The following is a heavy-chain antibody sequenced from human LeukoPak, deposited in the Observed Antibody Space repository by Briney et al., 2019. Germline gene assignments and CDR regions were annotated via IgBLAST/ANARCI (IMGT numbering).Heavy chain of an antibody. J-gene: IGHJ6*02. CDR2: IKQDGSEK. CDR3: ARDEVSSSWTYYYSYYGMDV. CDR1: GFTFSSYW. Sequence: GGSLRLSCAASGFTFSSYWMSWVRQAPGKGLEWVANIKQDGSEKYYVDSVKGRFTISRDNAKNSLYLQMNSLRAEDTAVYYCARDEVSSSWTYYYSYYGMDVGAKGPRSPSP. V-gene: IGHV3-7*03. D-gene: IGHD6-13*01.